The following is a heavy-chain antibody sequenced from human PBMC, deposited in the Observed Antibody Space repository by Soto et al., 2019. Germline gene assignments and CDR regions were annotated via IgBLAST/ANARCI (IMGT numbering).Heavy chain of an antibody. J-gene: IGHJ6*02. Sequence: SVKVSCKASGGTFSSYAISWLRQAPGQGLEWMGGIIPIFGTANYAQKFLGRVTITADESTSTAYMELSSLRSEDTAVYYCARSRGDVVVPAAIYRRYGMDVWGQGTTVTVSS. D-gene: IGHD2-2*01. CDR2: IIPIFGTA. CDR1: GGTFSSYA. V-gene: IGHV1-69*13. CDR3: ARSRGDVVVPAAIYRRYGMDV.